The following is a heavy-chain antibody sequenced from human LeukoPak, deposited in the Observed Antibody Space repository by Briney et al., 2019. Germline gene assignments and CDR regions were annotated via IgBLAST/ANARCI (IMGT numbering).Heavy chain of an antibody. CDR3: VRVESYDKNDSYRPFDC. CDR1: GFSFDRHY. CDR2: IKQDGSEK. Sequence: GGSLRLSCAASGFSFDRHYMTWVRQAPGKGLEWVANIKQDGSEKKYVDSVKGRFTISRDNAKKSLYLQMNSLRAEDTAVYYCVRVESYDKNDSYRPFDCWGQGTLVTVSS. J-gene: IGHJ4*02. D-gene: IGHD3-22*01. V-gene: IGHV3-7*01.